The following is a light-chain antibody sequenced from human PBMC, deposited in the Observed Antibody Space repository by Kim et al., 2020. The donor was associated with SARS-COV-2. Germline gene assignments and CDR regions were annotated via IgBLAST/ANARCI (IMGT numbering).Light chain of an antibody. CDR3: SSYTSSSTWV. V-gene: IGLV2-14*03. CDR1: SSDGGGYNY. J-gene: IGLJ3*02. CDR2: DVS. Sequence: GQSITISCTGSSSDGGGYNYVSWYQQHPGKAPKLIIYDVSNRPSGVPDRFSGSKSGNTASLTISGLQADDEADYYCSSYTSSSTWVFGGGTQLTVL.